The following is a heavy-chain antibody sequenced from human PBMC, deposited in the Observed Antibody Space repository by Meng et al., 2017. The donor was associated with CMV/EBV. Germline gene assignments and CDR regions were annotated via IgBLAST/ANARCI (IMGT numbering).Heavy chain of an antibody. CDR1: GFTFSSYW. CDR3: ARWGFYYDSSGYYYDYYYYYGMDV. CDR2: INSDGSST. D-gene: IGHD3-22*01. V-gene: IGHV3-74*01. Sequence: GGSLRLSCAASGFTFSSYWMHWVRQAPGKGLVWVSRINSDGSSTSYADSVKGRFTISRDNAKNTLYLQMNSLRAEDTAVYYCARWGFYYDSSGYYYDYYYYYGMDVWGQGTAVTVSS. J-gene: IGHJ6*02.